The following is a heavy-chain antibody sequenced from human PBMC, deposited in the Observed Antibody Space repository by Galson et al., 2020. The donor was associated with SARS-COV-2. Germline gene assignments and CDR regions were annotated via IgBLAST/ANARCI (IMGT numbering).Heavy chain of an antibody. D-gene: IGHD3-3*01. CDR2: ISWTSGSI. V-gene: IGHV3-9*01. J-gene: IGHJ4*02. CDR1: GFTFDDYA. CDR3: AKAGNDFWSGSNGDY. Sequence: GGSLRLSCAASGFTFDDYAMHWVRQAPGKGLEWVSGISWTSGSIGYADSVKGRFTISRDNAKNSLYLQMNSLRAEDTALYYCAKAGNDFWSGSNGDYWGQGTLVTVSS.